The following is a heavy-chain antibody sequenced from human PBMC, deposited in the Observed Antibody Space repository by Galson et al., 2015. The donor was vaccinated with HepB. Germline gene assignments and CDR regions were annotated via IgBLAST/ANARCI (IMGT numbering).Heavy chain of an antibody. V-gene: IGHV5-10-1*01. D-gene: IGHD6-13*01. CDR2: IDPSDSYT. Sequence: QSGAEVKKPGESLRISCKGSGYSFTSYWISWVRQMPGKGLEWMGRIDPSDSYTNYSPSFQGHVTISADESISTAYLQWSSLKASDTAMYYCALRAPSSSWYRRDFDLWGRGTLVTVSS. CDR1: GYSFTSYW. J-gene: IGHJ2*01. CDR3: ALRAPSSSWYRRDFDL.